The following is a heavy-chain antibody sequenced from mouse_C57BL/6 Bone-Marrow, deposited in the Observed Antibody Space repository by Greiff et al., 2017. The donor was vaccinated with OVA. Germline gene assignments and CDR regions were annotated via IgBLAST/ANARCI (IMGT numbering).Heavy chain of an antibody. CDR2: IYPGSGNT. Sequence: VKVVESGAELVRPGASVKLSCKASGYTFTDYYINWVKQRPGQGLEWIARIYPGSGNTYYNEKFKGKATLTAEKSSSTAYMQLSSLTSEDSAVYFCARGRGAGTSWFAYWGQGTLVTVSA. J-gene: IGHJ3*01. CDR3: ARGRGAGTSWFAY. V-gene: IGHV1-76*01. CDR1: GYTFTDYY. D-gene: IGHD4-1*01.